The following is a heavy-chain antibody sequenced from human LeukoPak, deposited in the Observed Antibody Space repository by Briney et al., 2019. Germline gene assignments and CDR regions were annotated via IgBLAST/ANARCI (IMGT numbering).Heavy chain of an antibody. CDR2: ISSSSSYI. CDR1: GFTFSSYS. J-gene: IGHJ4*02. V-gene: IGHV3-21*01. Sequence: GGSLRLSCAASGFTFSSYSMNWVRQAPWKGLEWVSSISSSSSYIYYADSVKGRFTISRDNAKNSLYLQMNSLRAEDTAVYYCARDIEMATITRVCGDYWGQGTLVTVSS. CDR3: ARDIEMATITRVCGDY. D-gene: IGHD5-24*01.